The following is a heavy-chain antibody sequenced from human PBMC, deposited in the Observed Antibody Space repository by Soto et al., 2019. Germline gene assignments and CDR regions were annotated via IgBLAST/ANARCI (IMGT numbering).Heavy chain of an antibody. J-gene: IGHJ3*02. CDR3: AADGSLRTSAFDI. D-gene: IGHD4-17*01. V-gene: IGHV1-58*01. CDR1: GFTFTSYS. CDR2: IVVGSGNT. Sequence: SVKVSCKASGFTFTSYSVQWVRQARVQRLEWIGWIVVGSGNTNYAQKFQERVTITRDMSTSTAYMELSSLRSEDTAVYYCAADGSLRTSAFDIWGQGTMVTVSS.